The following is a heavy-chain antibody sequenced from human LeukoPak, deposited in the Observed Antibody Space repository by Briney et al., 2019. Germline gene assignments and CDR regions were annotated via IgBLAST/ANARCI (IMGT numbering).Heavy chain of an antibody. V-gene: IGHV3-48*01. Sequence: GGSLRLSCAASGFTFSTYSMNWVRQAPGKGLEWVSYISVTTRTIHYADSVRGRFTISRDNAKNSLYLQMNSLRAEDTAVYYCARSAPTVRGVIESIYMDVWGKGTTVTVSS. CDR1: GFTFSTYS. CDR3: ARSAPTVRGVIESIYMDV. J-gene: IGHJ6*03. D-gene: IGHD3-10*01. CDR2: ISVTTRTI.